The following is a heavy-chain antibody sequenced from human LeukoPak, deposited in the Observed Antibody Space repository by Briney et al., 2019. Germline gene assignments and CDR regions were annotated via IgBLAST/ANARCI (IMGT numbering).Heavy chain of an antibody. Sequence: SETLSLTCTVSSGSIFSTNWWSWVRQPPGKGLEWIGQILHSGSTSYSPSLKSRVTISMDKSKNQISLRLTPVTAADTAVYYCARSPTKRVPEDYWGQGTLVTVSS. CDR2: ILHSGST. J-gene: IGHJ4*02. CDR1: SGSIFSTNW. CDR3: ARSPTKRVPEDY. V-gene: IGHV4-4*02. D-gene: IGHD2-2*01.